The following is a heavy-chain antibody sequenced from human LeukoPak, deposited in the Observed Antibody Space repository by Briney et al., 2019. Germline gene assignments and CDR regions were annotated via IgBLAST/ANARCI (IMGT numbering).Heavy chain of an antibody. V-gene: IGHV3-66*01. CDR2: IYSGGST. D-gene: IGHD5-18*01. Sequence: GGSLRLSCAASGFTFSAYATYWVRQAPGKGLEWVSVIYSGGSTYYADSVKGRFTISRDNSKNTLYLQMNSLRAEDTAVYYCARDGVQLWFGGQGTLVTVSS. CDR3: ARDGVQLWF. CDR1: GFTFSAYA. J-gene: IGHJ4*02.